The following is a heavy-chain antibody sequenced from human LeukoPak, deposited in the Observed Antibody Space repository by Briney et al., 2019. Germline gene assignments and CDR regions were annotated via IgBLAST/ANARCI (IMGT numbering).Heavy chain of an antibody. CDR1: GFPLRSND. J-gene: IGHJ4*02. D-gene: IGHD4-17*01. Sequence: PGGPLSFSCAAPGFPLRSNDMHGARQAQGEGLKCVAYFGITSTIYYAESVKGRFTISRDNAKNSLYLQMNSLRAEDTAVYYCAGFGDYPYWGQGTLVTVSS. V-gene: IGHV3-48*01. CDR3: AGFGDYPY. CDR2: FGITSTI.